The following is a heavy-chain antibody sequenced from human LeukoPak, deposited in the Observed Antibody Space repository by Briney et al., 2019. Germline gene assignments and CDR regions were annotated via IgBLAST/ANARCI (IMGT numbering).Heavy chain of an antibody. Sequence: ASVKVSCKASGYTFTGYYIHWVRQAPGQGLEWMGWINPNSGVTYYAQKFQGRVTMTSDTSITTAYMELSSLTSDDTAVYYCASDSNYGDPLYYFDYWGQGTLVTVSS. CDR2: INPNSGVT. V-gene: IGHV1-2*02. CDR3: ASDSNYGDPLYYFDY. CDR1: GYTFTGYY. J-gene: IGHJ4*02. D-gene: IGHD4-11*01.